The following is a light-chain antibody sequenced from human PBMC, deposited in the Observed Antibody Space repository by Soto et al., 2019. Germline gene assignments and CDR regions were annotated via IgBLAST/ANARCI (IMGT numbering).Light chain of an antibody. CDR2: DAP. J-gene: IGKJ4*01. Sequence: DIQMTQSPSSLSASVGDRVTITCQASQDISNYLNWYQQKPGKAPKLLIYDAPNLETGVPSRFSGSGSGTDFTVTISSLQPEDIATYYCQQYDNLPLTFGGGTKVEIK. CDR1: QDISNY. V-gene: IGKV1-33*01. CDR3: QQYDNLPLT.